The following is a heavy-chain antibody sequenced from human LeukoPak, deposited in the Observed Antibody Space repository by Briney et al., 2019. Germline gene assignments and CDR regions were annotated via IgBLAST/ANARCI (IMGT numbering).Heavy chain of an antibody. CDR3: ARVRKGGITILGVERDDAFDI. CDR1: GYTFTSYG. D-gene: IGHD3-3*01. CDR2: ISAYNGNT. V-gene: IGHV1-18*01. Sequence: ASVKVSCKASGYTFTSYGISWVRQAPGQGLEWMGWISAYNGNTNYAQKLQGRVTMTTDTSTSTAYMELRSLRSDDTAVYYCARVRKGGITILGVERDDAFDIWGQGTMVTVSS. J-gene: IGHJ3*02.